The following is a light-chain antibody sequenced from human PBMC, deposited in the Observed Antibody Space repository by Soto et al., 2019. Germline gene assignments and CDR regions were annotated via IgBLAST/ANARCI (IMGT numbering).Light chain of an antibody. CDR3: CSYAGSSTLAV. Sequence: QSVLTQPASVSGSPGQSITISCTGTSSDVGSYNLVSWYQQHPGKAPKLMIYEGSTRPSGVSNRFSGSKSGNTASLTISGLQAEDEADYYCCSYAGSSTLAVFGGGTKLTVL. CDR2: EGS. CDR1: SSDVGSYNL. J-gene: IGLJ2*01. V-gene: IGLV2-23*03.